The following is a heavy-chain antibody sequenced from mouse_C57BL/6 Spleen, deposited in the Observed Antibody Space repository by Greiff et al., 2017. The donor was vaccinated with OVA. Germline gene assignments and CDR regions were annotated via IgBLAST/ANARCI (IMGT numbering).Heavy chain of an antibody. V-gene: IGHV1-59*01. Sequence: QVQLQQPGAELVRPGTSVKLSCKASGYTFTSYWMHWVKQRPGQGLEWIGVIDPSDSYTNYNQKFKGKATLTVDTSSSTAYMQLSSLTSEDSAVYYCAREMNYLDYWGQGTTLTVSS. CDR3: AREMNYLDY. J-gene: IGHJ2*01. CDR2: IDPSDSYT. CDR1: GYTFTSYW.